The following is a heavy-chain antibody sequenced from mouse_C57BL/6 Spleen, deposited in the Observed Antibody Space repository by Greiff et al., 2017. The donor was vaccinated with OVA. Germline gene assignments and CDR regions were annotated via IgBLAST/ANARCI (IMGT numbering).Heavy chain of an antibody. CDR1: GYSITSGYY. CDR2: ISYDGSN. Sequence: EVHLVESGPGLVKPSQSLSLTCSVTGYSITSGYYWNWIRQFPGNKLEWMGYISYDGSNNYNPSLKNRISITRDTSKNQFFLKLNSVTTEDTATYYCARSPIYYDYDNYAMDYWGQGTSVTVSS. D-gene: IGHD2-4*01. CDR3: ARSPIYYDYDNYAMDY. V-gene: IGHV3-6*01. J-gene: IGHJ4*01.